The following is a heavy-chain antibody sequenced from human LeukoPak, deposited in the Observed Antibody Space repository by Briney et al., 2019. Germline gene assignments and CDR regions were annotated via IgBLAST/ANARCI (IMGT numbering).Heavy chain of an antibody. CDR2: IYYSGTT. J-gene: IGHJ4*02. CDR1: GGSFSSTTDY. CDR3: ARRGIVGAMVNFDY. Sequence: PSETLSLTCTVSGGSFSSTTDYWGWIRQPPGKGLEWIGSIYYSGTTYYNPSLKSRVTISVDTSKNQFSLKLSSVTAADTAVYYCARRGIVGAMVNFDYWGQGTLVTVSS. D-gene: IGHD1-26*01. V-gene: IGHV4-39*01.